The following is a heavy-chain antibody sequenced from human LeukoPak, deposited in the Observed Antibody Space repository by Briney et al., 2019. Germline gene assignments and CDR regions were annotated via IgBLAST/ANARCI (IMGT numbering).Heavy chain of an antibody. CDR3: AKARVEMATIISFDY. V-gene: IGHV3-9*01. J-gene: IGHJ4*02. Sequence: GGSLRLSCAASGFTFEDYAMHWVRQAPGKGLEWVSGISWNSGSIGYADSVKGRCTISRDNAKNSLYLQMNSLRAEDTALYYCAKARVEMATIISFDYWGQGNLVTVSS. D-gene: IGHD5-24*01. CDR2: ISWNSGSI. CDR1: GFTFEDYA.